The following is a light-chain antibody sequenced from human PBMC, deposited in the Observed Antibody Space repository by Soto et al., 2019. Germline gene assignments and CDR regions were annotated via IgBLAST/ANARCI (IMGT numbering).Light chain of an antibody. CDR3: GSWDDSMSVYV. CDR2: RNN. J-gene: IGLJ1*01. V-gene: IGLV1-47*01. CDR1: ISNIGSNP. Sequence: QSFPPQPPSASGTPGQRVTISCSGSISNIGSNPVYWHQQLPGTAPKLLIFRNNQRPSGVPDRFSDSKSGTSASLAISGLRYEDEADYYCGSWDDSMSVYVLGNGTKVTVL.